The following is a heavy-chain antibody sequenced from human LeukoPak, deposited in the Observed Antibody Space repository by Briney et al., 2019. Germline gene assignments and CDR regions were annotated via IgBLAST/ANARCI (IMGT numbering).Heavy chain of an antibody. D-gene: IGHD3-22*01. CDR3: ARSTRSGYYYFDY. J-gene: IGHJ4*02. Sequence: GGSLRLSCAASGFTFSSYSMNWVRQAPGKGLEWVSYISSSSSTIYYADSLKGRFTISRDNAKSSLYLQMNSLRDEDTAVYYCARSTRSGYYYFDYWGQGTLVTVSS. CDR1: GFTFSSYS. CDR2: ISSSSSTI. V-gene: IGHV3-48*02.